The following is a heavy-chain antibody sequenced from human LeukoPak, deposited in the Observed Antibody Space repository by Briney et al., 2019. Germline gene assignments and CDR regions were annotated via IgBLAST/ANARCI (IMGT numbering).Heavy chain of an antibody. D-gene: IGHD6-13*01. CDR2: VNPNSGGT. Sequence: ASVKVSFKASGYTFTGYYMHWVRQAPGQGLEWMGWVNPNSGGTNYAQKFQGRVTITRDTSISPAYMELSRLRSDDTAVYYCARSNPYSSSWLYYYYSGMDVWGQGTTVTVSS. CDR1: GYTFTGYY. V-gene: IGHV1-2*02. J-gene: IGHJ6*02. CDR3: ARSNPYSSSWLYYYYSGMDV.